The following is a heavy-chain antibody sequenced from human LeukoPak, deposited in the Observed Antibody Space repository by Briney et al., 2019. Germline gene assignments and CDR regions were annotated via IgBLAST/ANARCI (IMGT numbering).Heavy chain of an antibody. CDR3: ASMGSGWYGDY. CDR1: GGTFSSYA. CDR2: IIPIFGTA. Sequence: ASVKVSCKASGGTFSSYAISWVRQAPGQGLEWMGGIIPIFGTANYAQKFQGRVTITTDESTSTAYMELSSLRSEDTAVYYCASMGSGWYGDYRGQGTLVTVSS. V-gene: IGHV1-69*05. D-gene: IGHD6-19*01. J-gene: IGHJ4*02.